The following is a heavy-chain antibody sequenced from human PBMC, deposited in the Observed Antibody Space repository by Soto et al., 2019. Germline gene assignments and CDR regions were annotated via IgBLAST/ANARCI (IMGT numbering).Heavy chain of an antibody. CDR2: IYYSGST. CDR1: GGSISSGGYY. CDR3: ARVGLDKIRYFDY. V-gene: IGHV4-31*03. Sequence: SETLSLTCTVSGGSISSGGYYWSWIRQHPGKGLEWIGYIYYSGSTYYNPSLKSRVTISVDTSKNQFSLKLSSVTAADTAVYYCARVGLDKIRYFDYWGQGTLVTVSS. D-gene: IGHD3-9*01. J-gene: IGHJ4*02.